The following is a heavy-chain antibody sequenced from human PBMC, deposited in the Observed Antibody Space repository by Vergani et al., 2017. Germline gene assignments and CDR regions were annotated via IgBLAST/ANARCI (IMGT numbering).Heavy chain of an antibody. V-gene: IGHV4-31*03. D-gene: IGHD6-6*01. J-gene: IGHJ1*01. CDR1: GGSISSGGYY. CDR2: IYYSGST. CDR3: AKDLRGGSSLTYFQH. Sequence: QVQLQESGPGLVKPSQTLSLTCTVSGGSISSGGYYWSWIRQHPGKGLEWIGYIYYSGSTYYNPSLKSRVTISVDTSKNQFSLKLSSVTAEDTAVYYCAKDLRGGSSLTYFQHWGQGTLVTVSS.